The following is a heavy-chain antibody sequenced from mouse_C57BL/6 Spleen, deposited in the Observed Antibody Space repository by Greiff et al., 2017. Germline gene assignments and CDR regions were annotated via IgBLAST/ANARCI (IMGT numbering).Heavy chain of an antibody. CDR3: THYGSTSYAMDY. V-gene: IGHV14-4*01. J-gene: IGHJ4*01. CDR2: IDPENGDT. D-gene: IGHD1-1*01. Sequence: VQLKQSGAELVRPGASVKLSCTASGFNIKDDYMHWVKQRPEQGLEWIGWIDPENGDTEYASKFQGKATITADTSSNTAYLQLSSLTSEDTAVYYCTHYGSTSYAMDYWGQGTSVTVSS. CDR1: GFNIKDDY.